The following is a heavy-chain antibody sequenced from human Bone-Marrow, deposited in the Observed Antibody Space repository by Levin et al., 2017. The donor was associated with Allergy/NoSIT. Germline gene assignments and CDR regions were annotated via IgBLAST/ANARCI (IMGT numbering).Heavy chain of an antibody. V-gene: IGHV4-39*01. D-gene: IGHD3-10*02. Sequence: RASETLSLTCTVSGGSISSSSYYWGWIRQPPGKGLEWIGSIYYSGSTYYNPSLKSRVTISVDTSKNQFSLKLSSVTAADTAVYYCARSNPVFSGVVNWFDPWGQGTLVTVSS. CDR2: IYYSGST. CDR3: ARSNPVFSGVVNWFDP. J-gene: IGHJ5*02. CDR1: GGSISSSSYY.